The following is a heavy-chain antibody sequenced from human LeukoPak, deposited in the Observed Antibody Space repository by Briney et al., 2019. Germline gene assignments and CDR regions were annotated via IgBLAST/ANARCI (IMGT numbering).Heavy chain of an antibody. Sequence: GGSLRLSCAASGFTLTRNHMNWVRQVPGRGLEWVSIIYSSDATYYADSVKGRFTISRDNSKNTLYLQMSSLRAVDTAVYYCAKDASTTLTTGWYFDVWGRGTLVTVSS. CDR1: GFTLTRNH. D-gene: IGHD4-11*01. CDR3: AKDASTTLTTGWYFDV. J-gene: IGHJ2*01. V-gene: IGHV3-53*01. CDR2: IYSSDAT.